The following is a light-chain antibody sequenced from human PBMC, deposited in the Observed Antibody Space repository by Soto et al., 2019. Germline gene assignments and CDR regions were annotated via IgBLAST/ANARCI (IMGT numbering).Light chain of an antibody. Sequence: QSALTQPASVSGSPGXSITISXXXTXXXXGSYNLVSWYQQHPGKAPKLMIYEGSKRPSGVSNRFSGSKSGNTASLTISGLQAEDEADYYCCSYAGSSSHVVFGGGTKLTVL. CDR1: XXXXGSYNL. CDR2: EGS. CDR3: CSYAGSSSHVV. V-gene: IGLV2-23*01. J-gene: IGLJ2*01.